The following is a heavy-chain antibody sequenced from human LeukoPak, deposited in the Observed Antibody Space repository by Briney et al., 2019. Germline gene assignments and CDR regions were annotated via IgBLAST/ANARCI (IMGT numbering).Heavy chain of an antibody. J-gene: IGHJ4*02. V-gene: IGHV1-69*04. CDR3: ARDPSIAAAGDSFDY. Sequence: AASVKVSCKASGGTFSSYAISWVRQAPGQGLEWMGRIIPILGIANYAQKFQGRVTITADKSTSTAYMELSSLRSEDTAVYYCARDPSIAAAGDSFDYWGQGTLVTASS. CDR2: IIPILGIA. CDR1: GGTFSSYA. D-gene: IGHD6-13*01.